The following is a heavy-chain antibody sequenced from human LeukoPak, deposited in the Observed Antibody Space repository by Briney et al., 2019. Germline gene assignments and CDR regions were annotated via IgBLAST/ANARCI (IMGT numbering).Heavy chain of an antibody. V-gene: IGHV3-23*01. CDR1: GFTFTSFA. J-gene: IGHJ4*02. CDR2: ISRTGVAT. Sequence: GGSLRLSCAASGFTFTSFAMSWVRQAPGKGLEWVSTISRTGVATYYANSVKGRFTISRDNSKNTVYLQMNSLRAEDTAVYYCAKHSHDGSAPYYEVQFDSWGQGTLVTVSS. CDR3: AKHSHDGSAPYYEVQFDS. D-gene: IGHD3-22*01.